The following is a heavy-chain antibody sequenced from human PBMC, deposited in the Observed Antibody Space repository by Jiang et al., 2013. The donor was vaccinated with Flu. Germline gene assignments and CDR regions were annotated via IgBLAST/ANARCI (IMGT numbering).Heavy chain of an antibody. Sequence: KPTQTLTLTCTFSDFSLTTPGMCVSWIRQPPGKALEWLALIDWDDDKFYNTSLKTRLTISKDTSKNXVALTMTNMDPEDTGTYYCARTYYTYGTGYSFDYWGQGTSVTVSS. V-gene: IGHV2-70*01. CDR2: IDWDDDK. D-gene: IGHD5-18*01. CDR1: DFSLTTPGMC. CDR3: ARTYYTYGTGYSFDY. J-gene: IGHJ4*02.